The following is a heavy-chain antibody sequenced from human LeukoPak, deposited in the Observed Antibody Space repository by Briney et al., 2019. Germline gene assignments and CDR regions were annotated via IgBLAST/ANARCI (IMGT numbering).Heavy chain of an antibody. CDR2: IIPIFGTA. D-gene: IGHD3-22*01. J-gene: IGHJ4*02. CDR3: ASNLYDTIDY. CDR1: GGTFSSYA. V-gene: IGHV1-69*13. Sequence: SVKVSCKASGGTFSSYAISWVRQAPGQGLEWMGGIIPIFGTANCAQKFQGRVTITADESTSTAYMELSSLRSEDTAVYYCASNLYDTIDYWGQGTLVTVSS.